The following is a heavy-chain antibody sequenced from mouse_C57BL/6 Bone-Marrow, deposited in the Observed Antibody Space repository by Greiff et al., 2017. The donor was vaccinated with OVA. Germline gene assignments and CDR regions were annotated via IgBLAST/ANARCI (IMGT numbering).Heavy chain of an antibody. J-gene: IGHJ2*01. V-gene: IGHV1-50*01. Sequence: QVQLQQPGAELVKPGASVKLSCKASGYTFTSYWMQWVKQRPGQGLEWIGEIDPSDSYTNYNQKFKGKATLTVDTSSSTAYMQLSSLTSEDSAVYYCASYDGYPYYWGQGTTLTVSS. CDR1: GYTFTSYW. CDR3: ASYDGYPYY. D-gene: IGHD2-3*01. CDR2: IDPSDSYT.